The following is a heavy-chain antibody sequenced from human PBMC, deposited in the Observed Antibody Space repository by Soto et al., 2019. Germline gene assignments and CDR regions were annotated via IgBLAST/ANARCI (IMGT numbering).Heavy chain of an antibody. CDR1: GGSISSYF. Sequence: SETLSLTCTVSGGSISSYFWSWIRQPPGKGLEWIGYIYYTGSTNYNPSLKSRVTISVDTSKNQFSLKLSSVTAADTAVYYCERVAVAGIWAWFDPWGQGTLVTVSS. V-gene: IGHV4-59*01. J-gene: IGHJ5*02. CDR2: IYYTGST. CDR3: ERVAVAGIWAWFDP. D-gene: IGHD6-19*01.